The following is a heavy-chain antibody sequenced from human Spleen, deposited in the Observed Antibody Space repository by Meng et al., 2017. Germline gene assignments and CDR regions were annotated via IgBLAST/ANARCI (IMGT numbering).Heavy chain of an antibody. CDR2: IYHSGST. J-gene: IGHJ4*02. D-gene: IGHD4-11*01. CDR1: GHSISSGYY. CDR3: ARGPTTMAHDFDY. Sequence: SETLSLTCAVSGHSISSGYYWGWIRQSPGKGLEWIGNIYHSGSTYYNPSLESRATISVDTSQNNLSLKLSSVTAADSAVYYCARGPTTMAHDFDYWGQGTLVTVSS. V-gene: IGHV4-38-2*01.